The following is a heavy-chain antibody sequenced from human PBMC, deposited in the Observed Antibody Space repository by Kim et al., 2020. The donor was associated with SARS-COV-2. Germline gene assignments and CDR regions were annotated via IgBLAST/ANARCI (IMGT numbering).Heavy chain of an antibody. CDR3: ARGQQWLGYNWFDP. V-gene: IGHV3-30-3*01. D-gene: IGHD6-19*01. Sequence: GGSLRLSCAASGFTFSSYAMHWVRQAPGKGLEWVAVISYDGSNKYYADSVKGRFTISRDNSKNTLYLQMNSLRAEDTAVYYCARGQQWLGYNWFDPWGQGTLVTVSS. J-gene: IGHJ5*02. CDR2: ISYDGSNK. CDR1: GFTFSSYA.